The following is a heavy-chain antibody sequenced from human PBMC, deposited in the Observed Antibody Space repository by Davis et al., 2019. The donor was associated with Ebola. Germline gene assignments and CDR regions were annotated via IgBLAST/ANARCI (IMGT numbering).Heavy chain of an antibody. CDR1: GFTFSSYA. CDR2: ISYDGSNK. Sequence: GGSLRLSCAASGFTFSSYAMHWVRQAPGKGLEWVAVISYDGSNKYYADSVKGRFTIYRDNADNSLYLHMNSLRAEDTAVYYCAREPDRGRYYGMDVWGKGTTVTVSS. CDR3: AREPDRGRYYGMDV. J-gene: IGHJ6*04. V-gene: IGHV3-30*04.